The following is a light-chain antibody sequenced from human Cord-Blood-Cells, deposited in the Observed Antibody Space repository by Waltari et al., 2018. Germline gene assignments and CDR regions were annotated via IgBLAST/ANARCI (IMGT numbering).Light chain of an antibody. CDR1: SSDVGGYNY. V-gene: IGLV2-14*01. Sequence: QSALTQPASVSGSPGQSITISCPGTSSDVGGYNYVSWYQQHPGKAPKLMIYDVSNRPSGVSNRVSGSKSGNTASLTISGLQADDEADYYCSSYTSSSTWVFGGGTKLTVL. J-gene: IGLJ3*02. CDR2: DVS. CDR3: SSYTSSSTWV.